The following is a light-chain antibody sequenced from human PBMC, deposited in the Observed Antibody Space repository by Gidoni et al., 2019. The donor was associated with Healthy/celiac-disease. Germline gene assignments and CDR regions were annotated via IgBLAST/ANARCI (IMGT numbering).Light chain of an antibody. CDR3: MQALQTPIT. J-gene: IGKJ5*01. V-gene: IGKV2-28*01. CDR1: QSLLHSNGYNY. Sequence: DIVMTQSPRSLPVTPGEPASISCRSSQSLLHSNGYNYSDWYLQTPGQSPQLLIYLGSNRASGVPYRFSGSGSGTDFPLKISRVEAEDVGVYYCMQALQTPITFGQGTRLEIK. CDR2: LGS.